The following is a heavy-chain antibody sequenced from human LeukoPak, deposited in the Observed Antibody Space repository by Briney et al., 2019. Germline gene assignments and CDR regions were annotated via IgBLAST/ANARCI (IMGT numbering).Heavy chain of an antibody. CDR1: GFTFSSYG. CDR3: AKGPGYCSGGSCFNCYFDL. D-gene: IGHD2-15*01. Sequence: GGSLRLSCAASGFTFSSYGMHWVRQAPGKGLEWVAVISYDGSNKYYADSVKGRFTISRDNSKNTLYLQMNSLRAEDTAVYYCAKGPGYCSGGSCFNCYFDLWGRGTLVTVSS. V-gene: IGHV3-30*18. CDR2: ISYDGSNK. J-gene: IGHJ2*01.